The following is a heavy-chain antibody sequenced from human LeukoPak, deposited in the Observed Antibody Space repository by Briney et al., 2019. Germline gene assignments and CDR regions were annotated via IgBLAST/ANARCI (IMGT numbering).Heavy chain of an antibody. CDR1: GFTFSSYA. J-gene: IGHJ6*02. Sequence: PGGSLRLSCAASGFTFSSYAMHWVRQAPGKGLEWVAVILYDGSDKYYADSVKGRFTISRDDSKNTLYLQMNSLRAEDTAVYYCAKVGYSSSWNYYYYGMDVWGQGTTVTISS. CDR2: ILYDGSDK. V-gene: IGHV3-30*04. CDR3: AKVGYSSSWNYYYYGMDV. D-gene: IGHD6-13*01.